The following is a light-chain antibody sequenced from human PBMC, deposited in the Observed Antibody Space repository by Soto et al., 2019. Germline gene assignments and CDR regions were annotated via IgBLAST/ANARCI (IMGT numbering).Light chain of an antibody. CDR1: QTVSSS. V-gene: IGKV3-11*01. Sequence: KVLNQTPATLSLRQRVKITLSCRASQTVSSSLAWYQQEPGQAPRLLIYEASNRATGIPARFIFIGSGADIPLTFTVLELEEFALYYCQQYLHWRLTFGGGTMVDIK. CDR3: QQYLHWRLT. J-gene: IGKJ4*01. CDR2: EAS.